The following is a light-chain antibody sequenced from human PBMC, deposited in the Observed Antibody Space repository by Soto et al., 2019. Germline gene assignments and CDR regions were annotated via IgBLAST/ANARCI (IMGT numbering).Light chain of an antibody. CDR1: QSVSSY. J-gene: IGKJ2*03. CDR2: DAS. CDR3: QQRSNWPG. Sequence: EIVLTQSPATLSLSPGERATLSCRASQSVSSYLAWYQQKPGQAPRLLIYDASNRATGIPARFSGSGSGTGFTLTISSLEPEDFAVYYCQQRSNWPGFGQGTKLEIK. V-gene: IGKV3-11*01.